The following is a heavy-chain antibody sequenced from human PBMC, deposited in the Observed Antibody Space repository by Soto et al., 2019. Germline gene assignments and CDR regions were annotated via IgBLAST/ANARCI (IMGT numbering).Heavy chain of an antibody. D-gene: IGHD3-22*01. CDR1: GFTCSSYS. Sequence: EVHLVESGGGLVKPGGTLRLSCAASGFTCSSYSMNWVRQAPGKRLEWVSSISSSSSYIYYADSVKGRLTISRDNAKNSLSLQMTSLRSEDTAVYYCARDSRLENYEDSSGYYPDACDSWYKGTIVTVAS. CDR2: ISSSSSYI. V-gene: IGHV3-21*01. CDR3: ARDSRLENYEDSSGYYPDACDS. J-gene: IGHJ3*02.